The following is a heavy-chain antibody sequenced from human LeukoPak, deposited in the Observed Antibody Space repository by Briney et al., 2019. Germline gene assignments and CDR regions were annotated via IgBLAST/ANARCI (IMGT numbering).Heavy chain of an antibody. CDR1: GGSFSGYC. CDR2: INHSEST. V-gene: IGHV4-34*01. CDR3: ARGRLVVPAAISFDP. D-gene: IGHD2-2*01. J-gene: IGHJ5*02. Sequence: SETLSLTCAVYGGSFSGYCWSWIRQPPGKGLEWIGEINHSESTNYNPSLKSRVTISVDTSKNQFSLKLSSVTAADTAVYYCARGRLVVPAAISFDPWGQGTLVTVSS.